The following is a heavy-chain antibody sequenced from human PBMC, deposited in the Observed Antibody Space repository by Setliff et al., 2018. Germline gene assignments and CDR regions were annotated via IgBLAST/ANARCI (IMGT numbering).Heavy chain of an antibody. D-gene: IGHD4-17*01. CDR3: AGGRRYDYGWDFDY. V-gene: IGHV4-38-2*02. Sequence: SETLSLTCTVSGYSISSGHYWGWIRQPPGKGLEWIGSISHSGSTYYNSSLRSRVTISLDTSKNQFSPKLTSVTAADTAVYYCAGGRRYDYGWDFDYWGQGTLVTVSS. CDR1: GYSISSGHY. CDR2: ISHSGST. J-gene: IGHJ4*02.